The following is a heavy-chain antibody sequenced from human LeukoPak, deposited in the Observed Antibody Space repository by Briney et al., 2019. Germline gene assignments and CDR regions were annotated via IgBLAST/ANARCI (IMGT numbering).Heavy chain of an antibody. D-gene: IGHD3-22*01. CDR2: IIPIFGTA. CDR3: ASQPNFYDSSGYGSWFDP. CDR1: GGTFSSYA. J-gene: IGHJ5*02. V-gene: IGHV1-69*06. Sequence: ASVKVSCKASGGTFSSYAISWVRQAPGQGLEWMGGIIPIFGTANYAQKFQGRVTITADKSTSTAYMELSSLRSEDTAVYYCASQPNFYDSSGYGSWFDPWGQGTLVTVSS.